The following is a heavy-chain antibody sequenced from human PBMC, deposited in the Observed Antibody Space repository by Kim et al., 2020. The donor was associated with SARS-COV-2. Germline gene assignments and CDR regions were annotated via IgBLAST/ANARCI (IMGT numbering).Heavy chain of an antibody. CDR3: AKDPYDSSGYFDY. CDR1: GFTFSSYA. D-gene: IGHD3-22*01. CDR2: ISGSGGST. Sequence: GGSLRLSCAASGFTFSSYAMSWVRQAPGKGLEWVSAISGSGGSTYYADSVKGRFTISRDNSKNTLYLQMNSLRAEDTVVYYCAKDPYDSSGYFDYWGQGTLVTVSS. V-gene: IGHV3-23*01. J-gene: IGHJ4*02.